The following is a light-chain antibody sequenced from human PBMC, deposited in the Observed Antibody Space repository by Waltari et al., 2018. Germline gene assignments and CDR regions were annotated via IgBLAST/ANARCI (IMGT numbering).Light chain of an antibody. Sequence: TCRARQGVKNNWAWYQQKPGKAPKVLIHKASRLESGVPSRFSGSGSGTEFTLTISSLQPDDFATYYCQEYDTLPVTFGGGTKVEIK. J-gene: IGKJ4*01. CDR2: KAS. V-gene: IGKV1-5*03. CDR3: QEYDTLPVT. CDR1: QGVKNN.